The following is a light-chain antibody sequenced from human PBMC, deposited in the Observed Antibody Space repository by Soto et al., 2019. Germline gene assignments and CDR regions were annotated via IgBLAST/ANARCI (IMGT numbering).Light chain of an antibody. CDR3: QQSYTTPPT. CDR2: RAS. CDR1: QVSSTY. Sequence: IQLTQSPSSLSASVVDRVTITFRASQVSSTYLAWYQQKPGKAPQLLIYRASTLRSGVPSTFSGSGSGTDFTLTISSLQPEDFAIYYCQQSYTTPPTFGQGTKVDIK. J-gene: IGKJ1*01. V-gene: IGKV1-39*01.